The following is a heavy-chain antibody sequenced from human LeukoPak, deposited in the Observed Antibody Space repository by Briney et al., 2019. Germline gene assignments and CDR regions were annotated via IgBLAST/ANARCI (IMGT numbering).Heavy chain of an antibody. V-gene: IGHV3-30*03. CDR2: ISYDGGNK. J-gene: IGHJ2*01. CDR3: ARAGGGPTTLYWYFDL. D-gene: IGHD1-7*01. Sequence: PGRSLRLSCAASGFTFSSYGMHWVRQAPGKGLEWVAVISYDGGNKYYADSVKGRFTISRDNSKNTVYLQMNSLRAEDTAVYYCARAGGGPTTLYWYFDLWGRGTLVTVSS. CDR1: GFTFSSYG.